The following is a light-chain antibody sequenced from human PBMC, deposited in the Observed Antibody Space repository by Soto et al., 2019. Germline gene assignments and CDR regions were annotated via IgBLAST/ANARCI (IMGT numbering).Light chain of an antibody. J-gene: IGKJ2*01. CDR3: QQANSFPYT. CDR1: QSVNSW. V-gene: IGKV1-12*01. CDR2: SAS. Sequence: DIQMTQSPSSVSASIGDRVTITCRASQSVNSWLAWYQQKPGKAPQLLIYSASTLQSGVPSRFSGSGSATDFTLTISSLQPEDFATYYCQQANSFPYTFGQGTKLEIK.